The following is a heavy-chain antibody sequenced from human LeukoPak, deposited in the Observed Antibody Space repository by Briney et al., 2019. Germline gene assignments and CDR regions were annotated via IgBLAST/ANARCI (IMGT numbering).Heavy chain of an antibody. V-gene: IGHV1-2*02. Sequence: ASVKVSCKASGYTFTGYYMHWVRQAPGQGLDWMGWINPNSGGTNYAQKFQGRVTMTRDTSISTAYMELSRLRSDDTAVYYCARDPYYDFWSGSQLLNFWFDPWGQGTLVTVSS. CDR3: ARDPYYDFWSGSQLLNFWFDP. CDR1: GYTFTGYY. J-gene: IGHJ5*02. CDR2: INPNSGGT. D-gene: IGHD3-3*01.